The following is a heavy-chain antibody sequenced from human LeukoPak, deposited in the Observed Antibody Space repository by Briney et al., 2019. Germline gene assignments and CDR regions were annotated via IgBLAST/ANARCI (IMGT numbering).Heavy chain of an antibody. CDR3: AKGRSTYYVSSPLED. CDR2: ISDSGGGT. D-gene: IGHD3-22*01. J-gene: IGHJ4*02. CDR1: GFTFSSYV. Sequence: QSGGSLRLSCAASGFTFSSYVMNWVRQAPGKGLEWVSGISDSGGGTYYADSVKGRFTISRDNSKNTLYLQMNSLRAEDTAAYYCAKGRSTYYVSSPLEDWGQGTLVSVSS. V-gene: IGHV3-23*01.